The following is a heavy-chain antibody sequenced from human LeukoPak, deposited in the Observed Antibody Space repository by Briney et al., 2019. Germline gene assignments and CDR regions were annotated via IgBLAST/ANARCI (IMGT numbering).Heavy chain of an antibody. D-gene: IGHD5-18*01. Sequence: PLETLSLTCTVSGGSISSSSYYWGWIRQPPGKGLEWIGSIYYSGSTYYNPSLKSRVTISVDTSKNQFSLKLSSVTAADTAVYYCARQEYSYGHDYWGQGTLVTVSS. J-gene: IGHJ4*02. V-gene: IGHV4-39*01. CDR3: ARQEYSYGHDY. CDR1: GGSISSSSYY. CDR2: IYYSGST.